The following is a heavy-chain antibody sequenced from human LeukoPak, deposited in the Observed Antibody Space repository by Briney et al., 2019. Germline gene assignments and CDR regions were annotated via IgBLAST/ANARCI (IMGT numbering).Heavy chain of an antibody. D-gene: IGHD2-2*01. CDR2: ISSSGSTI. J-gene: IGHJ4*02. CDR3: ARVVVPAAREYYFDY. CDR1: GFTFSDYY. Sequence: GGSLRLSCAASGFTFSDYYMSWIRQAPGKGLEWVSYISSSGSTIYYADSVKGRFTISRDNVKNSLYLQMNSLRVEDTAVYYCARVVVPAAREYYFDYWGQGTLVTVSS. V-gene: IGHV3-11*04.